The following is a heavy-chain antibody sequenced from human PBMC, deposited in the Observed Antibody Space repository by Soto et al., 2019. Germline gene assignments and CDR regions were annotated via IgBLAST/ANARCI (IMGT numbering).Heavy chain of an antibody. V-gene: IGHV5-51*01. Sequence: GESLKISCKGSGYSFTSYWIGWVRQMPGKGLEWMGIIYPGDSDTRYSPSFQGQVTISADKSISTAYLQWSSLKASDTAMYYCARPKGQAGQWEPDAFDIWGQGTMVTVSS. J-gene: IGHJ3*02. CDR1: GYSFTSYW. CDR2: IYPGDSDT. D-gene: IGHD1-26*01. CDR3: ARPKGQAGQWEPDAFDI.